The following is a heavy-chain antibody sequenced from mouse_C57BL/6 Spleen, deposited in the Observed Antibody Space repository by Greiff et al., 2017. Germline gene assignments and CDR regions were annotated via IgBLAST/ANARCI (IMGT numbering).Heavy chain of an antibody. Sequence: VQLQQSGPELVKPGASVKISCKASGYTFTDYYMNWVKQSHGKSLEWIGDINPNNGGTSYNQKLKGKATLTVDKSSSTAYMELRSLTSEDSAVYYCARVGGTGYFDVWGTGTTVTVSS. CDR2: INPNNGGT. J-gene: IGHJ1*03. D-gene: IGHD3-3*01. V-gene: IGHV1-26*01. CDR1: GYTFTDYY. CDR3: ARVGGTGYFDV.